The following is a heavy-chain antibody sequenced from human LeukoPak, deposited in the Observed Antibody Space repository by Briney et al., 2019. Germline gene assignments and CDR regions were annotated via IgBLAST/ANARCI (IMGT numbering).Heavy chain of an antibody. CDR2: INHSGST. CDR1: GGSFSGYY. J-gene: IGHJ4*02. CDR3: ARHSNYYGSGSYSPFSALYYFDY. Sequence: SETLSLTCAVYGGSFSGYYWSWIRQPPGKGLEWIGEINHSGSTNYNPSLKSRVTISVDTSKNQFSLKLSSVTAADTAVYYCARHSNYYGSGSYSPFSALYYFDYWGQGTLVTVSS. V-gene: IGHV4-34*01. D-gene: IGHD3-10*01.